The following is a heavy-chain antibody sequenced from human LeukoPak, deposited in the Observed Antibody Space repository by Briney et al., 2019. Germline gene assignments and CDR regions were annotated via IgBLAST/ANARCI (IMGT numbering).Heavy chain of an antibody. V-gene: IGHV3-7*03. CDR1: GFTFSSYW. Sequence: GGSLRLSCAASGFTFSSYWMNWARQAPGKGLEWVASMNHNGNVNYYVDSVKGRFTISRDNAKNSLYLQMSNLRAEDTAVYFCARGGGLDVWGQGATVTVSS. CDR2: MNHNGNVN. D-gene: IGHD3-16*01. J-gene: IGHJ6*02. CDR3: ARGGGLDV.